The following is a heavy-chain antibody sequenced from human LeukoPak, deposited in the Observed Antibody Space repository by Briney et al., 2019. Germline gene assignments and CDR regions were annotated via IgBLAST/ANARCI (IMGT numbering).Heavy chain of an antibody. CDR3: ARDSIVGYCFDY. Sequence: PGGSLRLSCAASGFTFDDYGMSWVRQAPGKGLEWVSGINWNGGSTGYADSVKGRFTISRDNGKNSLYLQMNSLRAENTALYYCARDSIVGYCFDYWGQGTLVTVSS. CDR1: GFTFDDYG. V-gene: IGHV3-20*04. D-gene: IGHD1-26*01. CDR2: INWNGGST. J-gene: IGHJ4*02.